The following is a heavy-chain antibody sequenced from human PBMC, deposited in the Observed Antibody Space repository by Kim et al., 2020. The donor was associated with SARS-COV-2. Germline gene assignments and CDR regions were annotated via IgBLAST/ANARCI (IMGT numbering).Heavy chain of an antibody. D-gene: IGHD1-26*01. Sequence: NYSPPLQSRVNMSVDTSKGQFSRKLSSVSAADTAVYYCARQGSHYEIDYWGQGTLVTVSS. J-gene: IGHJ4*02. CDR3: ARQGSHYEIDY. V-gene: IGHV4-59*08.